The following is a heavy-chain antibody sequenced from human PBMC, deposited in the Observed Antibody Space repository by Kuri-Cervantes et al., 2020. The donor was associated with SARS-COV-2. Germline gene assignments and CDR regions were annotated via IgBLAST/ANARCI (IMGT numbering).Heavy chain of an antibody. D-gene: IGHD2-2*01. J-gene: IGHJ6*03. CDR2: INHSGST. Sequence: SQTLSLTCAVFGGSFSGYYWSWIHQSPGKGLEWIGKINHSGSTNYNPSLSSRVTISVDMSKDQFSLRLSSVTAADTAMYYCARGREGVVPATILGLGYFLYFSMDVWGKGTAVTVSS. CDR3: ARGREGVVPATILGLGYFLYFSMDV. V-gene: IGHV4-34*01. CDR1: GGSFSGYY.